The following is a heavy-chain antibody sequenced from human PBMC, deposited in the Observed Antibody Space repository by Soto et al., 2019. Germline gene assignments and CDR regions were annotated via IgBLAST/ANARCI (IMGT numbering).Heavy chain of an antibody. Sequence: SETLSLTCAVSGGSISSGGYSWSWIRQPPGKGLEWIGYIYHSGSTYYNPSLKSRVTISVDRSKNHFSLSLYSVTAADTALYFCARWNSWFGGSYVDYWGQGALVTVSS. V-gene: IGHV4-30-2*01. CDR1: GGSISSGGYS. J-gene: IGHJ4*02. CDR2: IYHSGST. D-gene: IGHD1-26*01. CDR3: ARWNSWFGGSYVDY.